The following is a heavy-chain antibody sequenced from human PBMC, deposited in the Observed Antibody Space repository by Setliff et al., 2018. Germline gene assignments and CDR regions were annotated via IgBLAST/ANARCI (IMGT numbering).Heavy chain of an antibody. D-gene: IGHD5-18*01. Sequence: SETLSLTCTASGGSISTKNYYWGWIRQPPGKGLEWIGNIYYSGGTYYSPSLKSRVTISVDTSENQFSLKLNSVTAADTAVYYCAGGGGWIQLFDYWGLGTQVTVSS. CDR2: IYYSGGT. V-gene: IGHV4-39*01. CDR1: GGSISTKNYY. J-gene: IGHJ4*02. CDR3: AGGGGWIQLFDY.